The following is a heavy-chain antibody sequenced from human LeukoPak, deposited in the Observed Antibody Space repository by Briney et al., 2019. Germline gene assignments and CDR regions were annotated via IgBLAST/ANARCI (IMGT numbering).Heavy chain of an antibody. J-gene: IGHJ4*02. CDR3: AKDPRDVWFGELRLDFDY. Sequence: GRSLRLSCAASGFTFSSYAMSWVRQAPGKGLEWVSAISGSGGSTYYADSVKGRFTISRDNSKNTLYLQMNSLRAEDTAVYYCAKDPRDVWFGELRLDFDYWGQGTLVTVSS. D-gene: IGHD3-10*01. CDR2: ISGSGGST. CDR1: GFTFSSYA. V-gene: IGHV3-23*01.